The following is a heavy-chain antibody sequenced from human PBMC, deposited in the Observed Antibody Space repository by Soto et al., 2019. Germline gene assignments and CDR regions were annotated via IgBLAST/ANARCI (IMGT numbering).Heavy chain of an antibody. Sequence: QLHLVQSGAVVKKPGASVTVSCSASGYPVTAYYMHWVRQAPGRGLEWMGGINPATGAAKYTQTFQGRVPLARDTSTSTVFMELSGLTSEATAVFYWARGGGVGVAGSAAFDMWGQGTLVTVSS. CDR2: INPATGAA. CDR3: ARGGGVGVAGSAAFDM. D-gene: IGHD3-3*01. V-gene: IGHV1-2*02. CDR1: GYPVTAYY. J-gene: IGHJ3*02.